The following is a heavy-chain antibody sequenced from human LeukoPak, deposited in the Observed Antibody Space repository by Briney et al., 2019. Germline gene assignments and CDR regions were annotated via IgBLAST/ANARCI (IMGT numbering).Heavy chain of an antibody. CDR1: GFTFDDYA. D-gene: IGHD6-13*01. V-gene: IGHV3-9*01. Sequence: GRSLRLSCAASGFTFDDYAMHWVRQAPGKGLEWVSGISWNSGSIGYADSVKGRFTISRDNAKNSLYLQMNSLRAEDTALYYCAKDISPGIAAAGTGWFDPWGQGTLVTVSS. CDR2: ISWNSGSI. CDR3: AKDISPGIAAAGTGWFDP. J-gene: IGHJ5*02.